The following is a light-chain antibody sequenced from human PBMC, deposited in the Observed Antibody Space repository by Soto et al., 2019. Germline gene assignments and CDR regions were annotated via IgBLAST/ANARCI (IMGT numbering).Light chain of an antibody. CDR1: SSDVGGCNF. V-gene: IGLV2-8*01. CDR2: EVS. J-gene: IGLJ1*01. CDR3: SSCAGSNNPYV. Sequence: QSALTQPTSASGSAGESVTISCTGTSSDVGGCNFVSWYQQHPGKAPKLMIYEVSKRPSGVPDRFSGSKSGNTASLTVSGLQAEDEADYHCSSCAGSNNPYVFGTGTKLTV.